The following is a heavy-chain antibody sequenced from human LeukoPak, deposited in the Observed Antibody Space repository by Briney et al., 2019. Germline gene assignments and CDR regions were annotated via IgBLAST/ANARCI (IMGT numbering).Heavy chain of an antibody. CDR3: ARVNPLMAPGAFDI. Sequence: GGSLRLSCAASEFTLSSYWMAWVRQAPGKGLAWVANIKQDGSEKYYVDSVKGRFTISRDNARNSLYLQMNSLRAEDTAIFYCARVNPLMAPGAFDIWGQGAMVAVSS. CDR2: IKQDGSEK. CDR1: EFTLSSYW. V-gene: IGHV3-7*01. D-gene: IGHD2-8*01. J-gene: IGHJ3*02.